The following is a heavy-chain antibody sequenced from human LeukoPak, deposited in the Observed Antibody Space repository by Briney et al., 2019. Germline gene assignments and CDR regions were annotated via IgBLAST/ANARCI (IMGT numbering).Heavy chain of an antibody. Sequence: PSETLSLTCTVSGGSISSFNWSWIRKPPGKGLEWIGNIYYSGTTNYNPSLNSRITMSLVTSKSQFSLKLSSVTAADTAVYYCARAFSNFDLWGQGTLVTVSS. CDR3: ARAFSNFDL. J-gene: IGHJ4*02. CDR1: GGSISSFN. CDR2: IYYSGTT. V-gene: IGHV4-59*01.